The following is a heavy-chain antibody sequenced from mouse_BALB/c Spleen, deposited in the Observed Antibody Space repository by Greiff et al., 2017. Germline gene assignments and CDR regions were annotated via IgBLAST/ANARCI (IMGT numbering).Heavy chain of an antibody. Sequence: RVESGGGLVQPGGSRKLSCAASGFTFSSFGMHWVRQAPEKGLEWVAYISSGSSTIYYADTVKGRFTISRDNPKNTLFLQMTSLRSEDTAMYYCARSPYGSYVGWFAYWGQGTLVTVSA. CDR2: ISSGSSTI. D-gene: IGHD2-1*01. V-gene: IGHV5-17*02. J-gene: IGHJ3*01. CDR3: ARSPYGSYVGWFAY. CDR1: GFTFSSFG.